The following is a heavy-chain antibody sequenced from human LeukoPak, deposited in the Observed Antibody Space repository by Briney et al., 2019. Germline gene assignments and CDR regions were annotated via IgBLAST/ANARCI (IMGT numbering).Heavy chain of an antibody. D-gene: IGHD1-26*01. V-gene: IGHV3-23*01. J-gene: IGHJ4*02. CDR2: ISGGGASGGRT. Sequence: GGSLRLSCAASGFTFSSYAMSWVRQAPGKGLEWVSAISGGGASGGRTYYADAVKGRFTISRDNSKNTLYLRMNSLRAEDTAVYYCAKGLQWELPCDYWGQGTLVTVSS. CDR1: GFTFSSYA. CDR3: AKGLQWELPCDY.